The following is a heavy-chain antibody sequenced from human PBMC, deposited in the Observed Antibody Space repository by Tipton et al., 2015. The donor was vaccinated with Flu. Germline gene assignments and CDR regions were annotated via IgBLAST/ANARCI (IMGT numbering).Heavy chain of an antibody. CDR1: GYSINSGYF. Sequence: TLSLTCAVSGYSINSGYFWGWIRQPPGKGLEWIGNIFRTGSTYYNPSLKSRVTMSVDTSQNQFSLKVFSVTAADTAVYYCARDPSLGMPDYFDSWGQGTLVTASS. J-gene: IGHJ4*02. CDR3: ARDPSLGMPDYFDS. CDR2: IFRTGST. V-gene: IGHV4-38-2*02. D-gene: IGHD2-2*01.